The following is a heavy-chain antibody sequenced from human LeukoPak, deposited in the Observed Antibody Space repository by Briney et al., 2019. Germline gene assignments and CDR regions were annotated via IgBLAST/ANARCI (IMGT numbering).Heavy chain of an antibody. CDR3: ARHSDVIEAI. Sequence: PGESLKISCKASGYTFTHQWIGWVRQKSGSGLEWMGIIYPRDSDTRYSPSFQGHVSISADTSINTAYLEWSRLEASDTAIYYCARHSDVIEAIWGQGTLVTVSS. D-gene: IGHD3-10*01. CDR2: IYPRDSDT. J-gene: IGHJ4*02. V-gene: IGHV5-51*01. CDR1: GYTFTHQW.